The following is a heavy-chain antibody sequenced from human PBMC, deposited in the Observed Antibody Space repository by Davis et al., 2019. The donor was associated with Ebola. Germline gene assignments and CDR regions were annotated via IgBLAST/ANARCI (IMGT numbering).Heavy chain of an antibody. CDR2: IYYSGST. J-gene: IGHJ4*02. CDR1: GGSISSGGYF. CDR3: ARAPAVRYFDLNYFDY. V-gene: IGHV4-30-4*08. Sequence: MPSETLSLTCTVSGGSISSGGYFWSWIRQHPGKGLEWIGFIYYSGSTYYNPSLKSRVTISVHTSKNQFSLKLSSVTAADTAVYYCARAPAVRYFDLNYFDYWGQGTLVTVSS. D-gene: IGHD3-9*01.